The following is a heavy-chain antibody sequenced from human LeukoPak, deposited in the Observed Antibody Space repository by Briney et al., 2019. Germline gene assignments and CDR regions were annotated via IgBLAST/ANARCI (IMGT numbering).Heavy chain of an antibody. D-gene: IGHD1-26*01. CDR1: GGSASSGSYS. V-gene: IGHV4-61*01. J-gene: IGHJ4*02. CDR2: IYYTGRT. CDR3: ARVWDREVKYFDY. Sequence: SGTLSLTCTVSGGSASSGSYSWTWIRQPPGKGMECIGYIYYTGRTSYNPPLRSRVAMSVDTSKNQFSLKLSSVTAGDTAVYYCARVWDREVKYFDYWGQGTLVTVSS.